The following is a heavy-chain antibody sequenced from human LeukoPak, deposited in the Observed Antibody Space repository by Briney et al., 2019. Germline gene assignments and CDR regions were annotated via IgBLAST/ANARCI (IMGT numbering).Heavy chain of an antibody. J-gene: IGHJ4*02. V-gene: IGHV3-9*03. CDR3: AKGYCISTSCFFDY. CDR1: GFTFDDYA. CDR2: ISWNSGSI. D-gene: IGHD2-2*01. Sequence: GRSLRLSCAASGFTFDDYAMHWVRQAPGKGLEWVSGISWNSGSIGYADSVKGRFTISRDNAKNSLYLQMNSLRAEDMALYYCAKGYCISTSCFFDYWGQGTLVTVSP.